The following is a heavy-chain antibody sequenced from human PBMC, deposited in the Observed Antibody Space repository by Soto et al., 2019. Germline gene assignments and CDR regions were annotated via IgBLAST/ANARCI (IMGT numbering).Heavy chain of an antibody. V-gene: IGHV4-34*01. CDR1: GGSFSPHY. CDR3: GRVGCPTGHCSSLDY. CDR2: INNVGST. D-gene: IGHD2-21*02. J-gene: IGHJ4*02. Sequence: QVHLQQWGAGLLKPSETLSLTCAVYGGSFSPHYWSWIRQPPGKGLEWIGEINNVGSTNYNMSLKGRVTISVDAPKNPFSLGVTSVSPADTAVYYCGRVGCPTGHCSSLDYWGQGTLVTVSS.